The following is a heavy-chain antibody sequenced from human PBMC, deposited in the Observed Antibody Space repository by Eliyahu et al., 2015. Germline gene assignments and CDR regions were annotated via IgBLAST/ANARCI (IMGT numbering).Heavy chain of an antibody. CDR3: ARGSGYSVSGYYGMDV. CDR1: GDXVSSXSAA. V-gene: IGHV6-1*01. D-gene: IGHD5-18*01. CDR2: TYYRSKWYN. J-gene: IGHJ6*02. Sequence: QVQLQQSGPGLVKPSQTLSLTCAISGDXVSSXSAAWNWIRQSPSRGLEWLGRTYYRSKWYNDYAVSVKSRITINPDTSKNQFSLQLNSVTPEDTAVYYCARGSGYSVSGYYGMDVWGQGTTVTVSS.